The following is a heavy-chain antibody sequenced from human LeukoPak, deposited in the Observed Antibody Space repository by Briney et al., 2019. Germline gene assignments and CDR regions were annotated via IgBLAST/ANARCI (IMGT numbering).Heavy chain of an antibody. CDR1: GFTFTNYW. V-gene: IGHV5-51*01. CDR3: ARRGYCSGDNCFSNPFDI. J-gene: IGHJ3*02. Sequence: GESLKISCEASGFTFTNYWIGWVRQMPGKGLEWMGIIYPGDSDTRYSPSFQGQVTISADKSISTAYLHWSNLKASDTAMYYCARRGYCSGDNCFSNPFDIWGQGTLVTVSS. CDR2: IYPGDSDT. D-gene: IGHD2-15*01.